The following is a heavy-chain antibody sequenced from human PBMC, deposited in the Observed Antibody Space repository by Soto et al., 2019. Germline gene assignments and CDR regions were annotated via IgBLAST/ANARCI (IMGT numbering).Heavy chain of an antibody. CDR3: AREGRAGYSYGYGWFDP. CDR1: GYTFTSYG. V-gene: IGHV1-18*01. D-gene: IGHD5-18*01. J-gene: IGHJ5*02. Sequence: ASVKVSCKASGYTFTSYGISWVRQAPGQGLEWMGWISAYNGNTNYAQKLQGRVTMTTDTSTSTAYMELRSLRSDDTAVYYCAREGRAGYSYGYGWFDPWGQGTLVTV. CDR2: ISAYNGNT.